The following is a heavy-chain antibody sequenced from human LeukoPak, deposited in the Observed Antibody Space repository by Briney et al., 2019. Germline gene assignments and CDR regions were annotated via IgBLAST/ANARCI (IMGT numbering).Heavy chain of an antibody. D-gene: IGHD4-23*01. CDR1: GYTFTSYD. Sequence: ASVKVSCKASGYTFTSYDINWVRQATGQGLEWMGWMNPNSGNTGYAQKFQGRVTMTRNTSISTAYMELSSLRSEDTAVYYCARMAYGGNFFDYWGQGTLVTVSS. CDR3: ARMAYGGNFFDY. V-gene: IGHV1-8*01. J-gene: IGHJ4*02. CDR2: MNPNSGNT.